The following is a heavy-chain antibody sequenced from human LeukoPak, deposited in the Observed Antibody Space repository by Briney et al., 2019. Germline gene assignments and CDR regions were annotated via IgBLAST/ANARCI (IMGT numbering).Heavy chain of an antibody. CDR2: ISGYNDNT. CDR1: GYTFTNYG. Sequence: VASVKVSCKASGYTFTNYGISWVRQAPGQGLEWMGWISGYNDNTNYAQKFQGRLTVTTDTSTSTTYMELRSLRSDDTAVYYCARDGTSTDDYSGQGTLVTVSS. V-gene: IGHV1-18*01. CDR3: ARDGTSTDDY. J-gene: IGHJ4*02. D-gene: IGHD2-2*01.